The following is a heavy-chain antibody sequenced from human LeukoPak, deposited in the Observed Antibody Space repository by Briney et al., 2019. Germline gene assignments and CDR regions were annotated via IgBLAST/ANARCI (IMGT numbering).Heavy chain of an antibody. V-gene: IGHV4-59*01. D-gene: IGHD3-16*02. CDR3: ARGVVRSALDY. J-gene: IGHJ4*02. Sequence: PSETLSLTCTVSGGSISSYYWSWIRQPPGKGLEWIGYIYYSGSTNYNPSLKSRVTISVDTSKNQFSLKPSSVTAADTAVYYCARGVVRSALDYWGQGTLVTVSS. CDR2: IYYSGST. CDR1: GGSISSYY.